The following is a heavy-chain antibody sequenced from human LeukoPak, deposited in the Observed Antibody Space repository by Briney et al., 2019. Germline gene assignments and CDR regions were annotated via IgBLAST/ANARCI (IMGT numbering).Heavy chain of an antibody. D-gene: IGHD2-15*01. J-gene: IGHJ6*02. V-gene: IGHV1-46*01. CDR1: GYTFTSYY. Sequence: ASVKVSCKASGYTFTSYYMHWVRQAPGQGLEWMGIINPSGGSTSYAQKFQGRVTMTRDTSTSTVYMELSSLRSEDTAVYHCAREFFRAAAYYYYGMGVWGQGTTVTVSS. CDR2: INPSGGST. CDR3: AREFFRAAAYYYYGMGV.